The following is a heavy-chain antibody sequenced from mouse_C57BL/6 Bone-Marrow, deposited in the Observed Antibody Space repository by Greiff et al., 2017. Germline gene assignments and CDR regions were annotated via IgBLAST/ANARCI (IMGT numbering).Heavy chain of an antibody. CDR1: GYTFTSYW. CDR3: ARSGIYYDYLYAMDY. J-gene: IGHJ4*01. V-gene: IGHV1-64*01. D-gene: IGHD2-4*01. Sequence: QVQLQQPGAELVKPGASVKLSCKASGYTFTSYWMHWVKQRPGQGLEWIGMIPPNSGSTNYNEKFKSKATLTVDKSSSTAYMQLSSLTSEDSAVYYCARSGIYYDYLYAMDYWGQGTSVTVSS. CDR2: IPPNSGST.